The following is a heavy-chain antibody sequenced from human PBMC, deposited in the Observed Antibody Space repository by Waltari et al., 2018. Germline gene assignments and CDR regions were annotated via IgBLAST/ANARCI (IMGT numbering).Heavy chain of an antibody. V-gene: IGHV4-38-2*01. D-gene: IGHD3-22*01. CDR1: GYSISSGYY. J-gene: IGHJ4*02. Sequence: QVQLQESGPGLVKPSETLSLTCAVSGYSISSGYYWGWIRQPPGKGLEWIGSIYHSGRTYDDPALKSRVTISVDTSKNQFSLKLSFVTAEDTAVYYCARRGAYHYYDSSGFPFDDWGQGTLVTVSS. CDR2: IYHSGRT. CDR3: ARRGAYHYYDSSGFPFDD.